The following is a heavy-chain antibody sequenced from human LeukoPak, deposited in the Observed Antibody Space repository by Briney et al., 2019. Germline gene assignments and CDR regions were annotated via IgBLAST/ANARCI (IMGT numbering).Heavy chain of an antibody. J-gene: IGHJ4*02. D-gene: IGHD3-10*01. CDR2: IWYDGSNK. V-gene: IGHV3-33*01. CDR3: ARGGPGGSGSYYIY. Sequence: GRSLRLSCAASGFTFSSYGMHWVRQAPGKGLEWVAVIWYDGSNKYYADSVKGRFTISRDNAKNSLYLQMNSLRAEDTAVYYCARGGPGGSGSYYIYWGQGTLVTVSS. CDR1: GFTFSSYG.